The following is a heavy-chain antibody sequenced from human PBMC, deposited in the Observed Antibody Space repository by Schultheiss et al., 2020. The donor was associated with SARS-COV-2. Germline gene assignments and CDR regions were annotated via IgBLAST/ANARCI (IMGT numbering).Heavy chain of an antibody. CDR3: TTDVTTPTKSGWFDP. J-gene: IGHJ5*02. Sequence: SCAASGFTFSNAWMSWVRQAPGKWLEWVGLIKSKTDGGTTDYAAPVKGRFTISRDDSKNTLYLQMNSLKTEDTAVYYCTTDVTTPTKSGWFDPWGQGTLVTVSS. CDR2: IKSKTDGGTT. V-gene: IGHV3-15*01. D-gene: IGHD1-14*01. CDR1: GFTFSNAW.